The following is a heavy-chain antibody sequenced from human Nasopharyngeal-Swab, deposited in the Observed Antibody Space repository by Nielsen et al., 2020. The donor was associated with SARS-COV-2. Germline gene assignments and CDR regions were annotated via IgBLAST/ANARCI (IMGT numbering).Heavy chain of an antibody. Sequence: WIRQPPGKGLEWVSAISGSGGSTYYADSVKGRFTISRDNSKNTLYLQMNGLRAEDTAVYYCAKMAGRGYSYGDFEGYFDYWGQGTLVTISS. J-gene: IGHJ4*02. CDR2: ISGSGGST. D-gene: IGHD5-18*01. CDR3: AKMAGRGYSYGDFEGYFDY. V-gene: IGHV3-23*01.